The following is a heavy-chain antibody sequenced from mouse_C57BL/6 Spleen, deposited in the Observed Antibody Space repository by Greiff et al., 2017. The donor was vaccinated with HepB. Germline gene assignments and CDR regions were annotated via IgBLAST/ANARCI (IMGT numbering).Heavy chain of an antibody. CDR1: GYTFTSYG. J-gene: IGHJ1*03. CDR2: IHPSDSDN. V-gene: IGHV1-74*01. CDR3: EMGLLDWYFDV. Sequence: VQLQQPGAELVKPGASVKLSCKASGYTFTSYGMHWVKQSPGQGLEWIGRIHPSDSDNNYNQKFKGKATLPVDKSSSTAYMQLSSLTSEDSAVYYGEMGLLDWYFDVWGTGTTVTVSS. D-gene: IGHD2-13*01.